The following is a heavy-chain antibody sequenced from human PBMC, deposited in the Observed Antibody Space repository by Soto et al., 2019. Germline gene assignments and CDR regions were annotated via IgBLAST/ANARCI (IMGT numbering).Heavy chain of an antibody. CDR1: GGTFSSYA. Sequence: ASVKVSCKASGGTFSSYAISWVRQAPGQGLEWMGGIIPIFGTANYAQKFQGRVTITADESTSTAYMELSSLRSEDTAVYYCARGRYSSSWYYYYGMDVWGQGTTVTVS. J-gene: IGHJ6*02. CDR3: ARGRYSSSWYYYYGMDV. CDR2: IIPIFGTA. D-gene: IGHD6-6*01. V-gene: IGHV1-69*13.